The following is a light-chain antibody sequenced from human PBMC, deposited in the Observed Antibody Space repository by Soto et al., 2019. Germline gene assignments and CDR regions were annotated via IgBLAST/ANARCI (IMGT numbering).Light chain of an antibody. Sequence: EIVMTQSPATLSVSPGERATLSCRASQSVSSNLAWYRQKPGQAPRLLIYSASTRAAGIPARCSGSGSGTDFTLTISSLQSEDVAVYYCQQYNNWPPYTFGQGTKLEIK. CDR3: QQYNNWPPYT. J-gene: IGKJ2*01. V-gene: IGKV3-15*01. CDR1: QSVSSN. CDR2: SAS.